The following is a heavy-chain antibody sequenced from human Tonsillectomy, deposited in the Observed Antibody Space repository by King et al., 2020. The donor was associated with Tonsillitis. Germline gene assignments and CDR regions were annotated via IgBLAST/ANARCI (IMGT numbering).Heavy chain of an antibody. Sequence: VQLVESGGGVVRPERSLRLACAASGFDFGSYGMHWVRQAPGKGLEWVSFISHDGTFKFYSDSVRGRFTVSRDKSKNTLYLQMNSLKANDTAVCYCARGSGYDSGDFWGQGTLVTVSS. D-gene: IGHD5-12*01. CDR2: ISHDGTFK. CDR1: GFDFGSYG. CDR3: ARGSGYDSGDF. J-gene: IGHJ4*02. V-gene: IGHV3-33*05.